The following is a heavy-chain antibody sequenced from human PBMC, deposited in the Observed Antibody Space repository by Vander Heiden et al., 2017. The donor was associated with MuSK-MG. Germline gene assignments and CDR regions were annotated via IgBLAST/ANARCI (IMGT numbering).Heavy chain of an antibody. CDR3: ARGGAGCSGGSCYPNYYYYYGMDV. CDR1: GYTFTSYD. CDR2: MNPNSGNT. V-gene: IGHV1-8*01. J-gene: IGHJ6*02. D-gene: IGHD2-15*01. Sequence: VPLVQSVAEVQKPGPSVKVSCKPPGYTFTSYDIHWVRQAAGQGLEWMGWMNPNSGNTGYAQKFQSRVTMTRNTYISTAYMELSSLRSEDAAVYYCARGGAGCSGGSCYPNYYYYYGMDVWGQGTTVTVS.